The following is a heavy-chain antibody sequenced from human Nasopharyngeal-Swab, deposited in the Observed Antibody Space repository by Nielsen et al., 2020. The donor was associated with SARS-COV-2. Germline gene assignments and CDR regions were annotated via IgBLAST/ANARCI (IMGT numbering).Heavy chain of an antibody. CDR1: GFTYDDYS. CDR2: ITWNSGT. J-gene: IGHJ4*02. CDR3: TKGRADYSNPSFDN. D-gene: IGHD4-11*01. V-gene: IGHV3-9*01. Sequence: SLKISCAASGFTYDDYSMHWVRLAPGKGLEWVSGITWNSGTGYTDSVKGRFTISRDNARNSLYLQMNSLRADGTAFYYCTKGRADYSNPSFDNWGQGTLVTVSS.